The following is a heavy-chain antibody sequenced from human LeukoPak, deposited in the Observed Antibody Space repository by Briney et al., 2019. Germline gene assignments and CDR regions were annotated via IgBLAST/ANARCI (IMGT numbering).Heavy chain of an antibody. Sequence: GGSLRLSCAASGFTFSSYSMNWVRQAPGKGLERVSYISSSSSTIYYADSVKGRFTISRDNAKNSLYLQMNSLRAEDTAVYYCAREDLGYYYDSSGLGDWGQGTLVTVSS. D-gene: IGHD3-22*01. CDR2: ISSSSSTI. V-gene: IGHV3-48*01. CDR1: GFTFSSYS. CDR3: AREDLGYYYDSSGLGD. J-gene: IGHJ4*02.